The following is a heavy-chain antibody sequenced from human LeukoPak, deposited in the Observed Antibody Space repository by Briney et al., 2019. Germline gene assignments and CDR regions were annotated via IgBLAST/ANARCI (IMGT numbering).Heavy chain of an antibody. CDR1: GGSISGGDYY. CDR2: IYYSGST. D-gene: IGHD2-2*01. J-gene: IGHJ6*03. V-gene: IGHV4-30-4*08. CDR3: AREGYQLLVDYYYMDV. Sequence: PSETLSLTCTVSGGSISGGDYYWSWIRQPPGKGLEWIGYIYYSGSTYYNPSLKSRVTISVDTSKNQFSLKLSSVTAADTAVYYCAREGYQLLVDYYYMDVWGKGTTVTVSS.